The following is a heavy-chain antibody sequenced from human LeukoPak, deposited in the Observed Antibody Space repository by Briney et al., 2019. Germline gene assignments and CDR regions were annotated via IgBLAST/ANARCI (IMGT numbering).Heavy chain of an antibody. D-gene: IGHD3-3*01. CDR2: IYPGDSQT. Sequence: GESLKISCKGSGYSFSMYWTGWVRQMPGKGLEWMGIIYPGDSQTAYSPSFQGQVTISADKSINTAYLQWRSLKASDTAMYYCGRIREYDFWSRGAFDIWGQGTMVTVSS. J-gene: IGHJ3*02. CDR1: GYSFSMYW. V-gene: IGHV5-51*01. CDR3: GRIREYDFWSRGAFDI.